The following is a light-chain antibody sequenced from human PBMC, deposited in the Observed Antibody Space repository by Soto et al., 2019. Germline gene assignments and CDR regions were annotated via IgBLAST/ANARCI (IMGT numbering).Light chain of an antibody. J-gene: IGLJ1*01. Sequence: QSALTQPPSASGSPGQSVTISCTGASSDVGGYSYVSWYQQHPGKAPKLMIYEVSKRPSGVPDRFSGSKSGNTASLTVSGLQAEDEAHYYCSSYAGSNNFVFGTGTKLTVL. V-gene: IGLV2-8*01. CDR2: EVS. CDR1: SSDVGGYSY. CDR3: SSYAGSNNFV.